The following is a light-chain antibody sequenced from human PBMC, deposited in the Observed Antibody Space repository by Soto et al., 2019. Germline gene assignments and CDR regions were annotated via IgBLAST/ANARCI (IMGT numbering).Light chain of an antibody. Sequence: EIVLTQSPGILSLSPGERATLSCRASQSVSSSYLAWYQQKPGQAPRLLIYGASSRATGIPDRFSGSGSGTDFTLTISRLEPEDFAVYYCQQRSNWQITFGQGTRLEI. V-gene: IGKV3D-20*02. CDR1: QSVSSSY. CDR2: GAS. CDR3: QQRSNWQIT. J-gene: IGKJ5*01.